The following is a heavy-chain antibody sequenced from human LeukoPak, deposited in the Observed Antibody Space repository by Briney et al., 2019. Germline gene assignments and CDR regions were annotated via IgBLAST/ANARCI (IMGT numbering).Heavy chain of an antibody. CDR2: IIPIFGTA. CDR3: ARAQLRYFDWTENWFDP. Sequence: ASVKVSCKASGGTFSSYAISWVRQAPGQGLEWMGGIIPIFGTANYAQKLQGRVTMTTDTSTSTAYMELRSLRSDDTAVYYCARAQLRYFDWTENWFDPWGQGTLVTVSS. D-gene: IGHD3-9*01. V-gene: IGHV1-69*05. J-gene: IGHJ5*02. CDR1: GGTFSSYA.